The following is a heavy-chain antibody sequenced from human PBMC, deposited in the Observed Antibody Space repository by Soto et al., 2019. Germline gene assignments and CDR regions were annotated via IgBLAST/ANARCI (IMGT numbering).Heavy chain of an antibody. CDR2: TYYRSEWYN. CDR1: GDSVSNNSTA. V-gene: IGHV6-1*01. CDR3: ARGRFLDGMDV. Sequence: PSQTLSLTCAISGDSVSNNSTAWNWIRQPPSRGLEWLGRTYYRSEWYNHYAVSVRSRITVNPDTSKNQFSLHLHSVTPEDTAVYHCARGRFLDGMDVWGQGTTVTVSS. D-gene: IGHD3-3*01. J-gene: IGHJ6*02.